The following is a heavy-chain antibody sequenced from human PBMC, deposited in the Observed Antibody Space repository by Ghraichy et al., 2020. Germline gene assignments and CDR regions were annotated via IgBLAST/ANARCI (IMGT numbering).Heavy chain of an antibody. J-gene: IGHJ5*02. CDR3: ARERGERYCSSTSCFNTTFDP. CDR1: GYTFTSYD. CDR2: MNPNSGNT. V-gene: IGHV1-8*01. Sequence: ASVKVSCKASGYTFTSYDINWVRQATGQGLEWMGWMNPNSGNTGYAQKFQGRVTMTRNTSISTAYMELSSLRSEDTAVYYCARERGERYCSSTSCFNTTFDPWGQGTLVTVSS. D-gene: IGHD2-2*01.